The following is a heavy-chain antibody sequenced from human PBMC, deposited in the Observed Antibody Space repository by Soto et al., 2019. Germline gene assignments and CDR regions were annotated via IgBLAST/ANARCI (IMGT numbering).Heavy chain of an antibody. V-gene: IGHV3-74*01. Sequence: PGGSLRLSCAGSGFTFSNFWMHWVRQAPGKGLVWVARINTDGSVTSHADSVKGRFTISRDNAKSTLYLQMNSLRAEDTAVYYCAKDPRGAATQPNWFDPWGQGTLVTVSS. D-gene: IGHD6-25*01. CDR3: AKDPRGAATQPNWFDP. J-gene: IGHJ5*02. CDR1: GFTFSNFW. CDR2: INTDGSVT.